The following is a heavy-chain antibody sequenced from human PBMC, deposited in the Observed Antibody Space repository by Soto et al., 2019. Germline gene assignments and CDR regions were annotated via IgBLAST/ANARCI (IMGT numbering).Heavy chain of an antibody. CDR2: IIPILGIA. V-gene: IGHV1-69*02. CDR1: GGTFSSYT. J-gene: IGHJ6*02. CDR3: ARRPNLEHGMDV. Sequence: ASVKVSCKASGGTFSSYTISWVRQAPGQGLEWMGRIIPILGIANYAQKFQGRVTITADKSINTAYLHWSSLKASDTAMYYCARRPNLEHGMDVWGQGTTVTVSS.